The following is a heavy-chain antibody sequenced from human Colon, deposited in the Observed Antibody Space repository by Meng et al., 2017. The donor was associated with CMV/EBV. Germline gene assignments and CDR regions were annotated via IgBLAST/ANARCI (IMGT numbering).Heavy chain of an antibody. CDR2: IYSGGSTT. D-gene: IGHD6-13*01. CDR1: GFSFSSYA. V-gene: IGHV3-23*03. Sequence: GESLKIYCAASGFSFSSYAMSWVRQAPGKGLQWVSVIYSGGSTTSYADSVKGRFTISRDNSRNMVSLQMNSLRAEDTAVYYCGKQLAAAGLCIDYWGQGTLVTVSS. J-gene: IGHJ4*02. CDR3: GKQLAAAGLCIDY.